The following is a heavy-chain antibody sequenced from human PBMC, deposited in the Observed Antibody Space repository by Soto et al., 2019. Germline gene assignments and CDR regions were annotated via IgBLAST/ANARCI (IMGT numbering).Heavy chain of an antibody. CDR1: GYSFTSYW. J-gene: IGHJ6*02. V-gene: IGHV5-51*01. Sequence: GESLKISCKGSGYSFTSYWIGWVRQMPGKGLEWMGIIYPGDSDTRYSPSFKGQVTISADKSISTAYLQWSSLKASDTAMYYCARHYCSSTSCSPVYYYYYGMDVWGQGTTVTVSS. CDR2: IYPGDSDT. D-gene: IGHD2-2*01. CDR3: ARHYCSSTSCSPVYYYYYGMDV.